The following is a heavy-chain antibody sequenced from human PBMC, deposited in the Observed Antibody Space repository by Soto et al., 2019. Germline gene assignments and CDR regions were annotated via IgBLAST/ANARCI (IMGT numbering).Heavy chain of an antibody. V-gene: IGHV3-23*01. CDR3: AKDRNYPRDQFHY. D-gene: IGHD1-7*01. J-gene: IGHJ4*02. CDR2: ISANGQGI. Sequence: LRLSCAASGFTFSTYALSWVRQAPGKGLEWVSAISANGQGIYYADSVRGRFTISRDNSKNTIFLHMDSLRAEDTAVYYCAKDRNYPRDQFHYWGQGALVTVS. CDR1: GFTFSTYA.